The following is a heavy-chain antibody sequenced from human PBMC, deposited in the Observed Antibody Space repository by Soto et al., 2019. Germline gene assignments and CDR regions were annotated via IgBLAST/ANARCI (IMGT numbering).Heavy chain of an antibody. Sequence: EVQLVESGGVVVQPGGSLRLSCAASGFTFDDYTMHWVRQAPGKGLEWVSLISWDGGSTYYADSVKGRFTISRDNSKNSLDLQMNSLRTEDTALYYCAKAATTYDFWSGYWRSYYYGMDVWGQGTTVTVSS. CDR1: GFTFDDYT. CDR3: AKAATTYDFWSGYWRSYYYGMDV. V-gene: IGHV3-43*01. J-gene: IGHJ6*02. D-gene: IGHD3-3*01. CDR2: ISWDGGST.